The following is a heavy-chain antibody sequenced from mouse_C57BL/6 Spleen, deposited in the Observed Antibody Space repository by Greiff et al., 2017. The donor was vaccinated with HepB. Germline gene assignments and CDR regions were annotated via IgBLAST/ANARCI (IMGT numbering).Heavy chain of an antibody. Sequence: VQLQQPGAELVKPGASVKLSCKASGYTFTSYWMQWVKQRPGQGLEWIGEIDPSDSYTNYNQKFKGKATLTVDTSSSTAYMQLSSLTSEDSAVYYCARSTITTVVAHWYFDVWGTGTTVTVSS. CDR2: IDPSDSYT. J-gene: IGHJ1*03. V-gene: IGHV1-50*01. D-gene: IGHD1-1*01. CDR1: GYTFTSYW. CDR3: ARSTITTVVAHWYFDV.